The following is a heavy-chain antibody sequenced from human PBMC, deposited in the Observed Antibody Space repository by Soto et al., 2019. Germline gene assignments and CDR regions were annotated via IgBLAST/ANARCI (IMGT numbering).Heavy chain of an antibody. CDR1: GFTFRNYA. D-gene: IGHD4-17*01. CDR2: LLRSGSSA. CDR3: AKDAISGDGIWLMDS. V-gene: IGHV3-23*01. Sequence: GESLKISCAASGFTFRNYAMTWARQAPGKGLEWVSSLLRSGSSAYYADSVRGRFTISSDTSANSLYLQMDKLRAEDTAIYSCAKDAISGDGIWLMDSWGQGTVVTVSS. J-gene: IGHJ5*02.